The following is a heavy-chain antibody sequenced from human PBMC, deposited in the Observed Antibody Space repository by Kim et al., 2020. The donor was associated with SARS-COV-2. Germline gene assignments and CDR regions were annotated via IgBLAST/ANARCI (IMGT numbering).Heavy chain of an antibody. Sequence: SETLSLTCAVYGGSFSGYYWSWIRQPPGKGLEWIGEINHSGSTNYNPSLKSRVTISVDTSKNQFSLKLSSVTAADTAVYYCARGSITMVRGVKGLRWFDPWGQGTLVTVSS. V-gene: IGHV4-34*01. CDR2: INHSGST. D-gene: IGHD3-10*01. CDR3: ARGSITMVRGVKGLRWFDP. CDR1: GGSFSGYY. J-gene: IGHJ5*02.